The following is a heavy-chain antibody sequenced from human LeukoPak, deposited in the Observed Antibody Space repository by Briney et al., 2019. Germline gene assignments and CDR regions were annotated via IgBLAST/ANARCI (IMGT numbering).Heavy chain of an antibody. J-gene: IGHJ4*02. CDR2: ISGSGGST. CDR3: AKGRGDRYYFAY. D-gene: IGHD2-21*02. CDR1: GFTFSSYW. V-gene: IGHV3-23*01. Sequence: PGGSLRLSCAASGFTFSSYWMHWVRHTPGKGLEWVSGISGSGGSTYYADSVKGRFTISRDNSKNTLYLQMNSLRAEDTAIYYCAKGRGDRYYFAYWGQGTLVTVSS.